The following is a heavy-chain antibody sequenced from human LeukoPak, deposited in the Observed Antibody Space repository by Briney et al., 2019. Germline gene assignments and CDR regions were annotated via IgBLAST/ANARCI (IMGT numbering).Heavy chain of an antibody. J-gene: IGHJ1*01. Sequence: GGSLRLSCAASGFTFSDYYMSWIRQAPGKGLEWVSYISSSGSTIYYADSVKGRFTISRDNAKNSLYLQMNSLRAEDTAVYFCAVSSSWHSEYFQHWGQGTLVTVSS. V-gene: IGHV3-11*04. D-gene: IGHD6-13*01. CDR2: ISSSGSTI. CDR3: AVSSSWHSEYFQH. CDR1: GFTFSDYY.